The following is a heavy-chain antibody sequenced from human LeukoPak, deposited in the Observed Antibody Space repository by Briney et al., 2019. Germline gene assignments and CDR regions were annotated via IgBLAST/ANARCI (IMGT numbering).Heavy chain of an antibody. CDR2: MNPNSGNT. CDR1: GYTFTSYD. Sequence: AASVKVSCKASGYTFTSYDINWVRQATGQGLEWMGWMNPNSGNTGYAQKFQGRVTMTRNTSISTAYMELSSLRSEDTAVYYCARAGAVSGKYYYDSSGWIFDYWGQGTLVTVSS. D-gene: IGHD3-22*01. J-gene: IGHJ4*02. V-gene: IGHV1-8*01. CDR3: ARAGAVSGKYYYDSSGWIFDY.